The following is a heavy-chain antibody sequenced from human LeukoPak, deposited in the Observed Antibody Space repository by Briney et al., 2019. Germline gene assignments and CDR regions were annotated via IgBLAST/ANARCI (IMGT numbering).Heavy chain of an antibody. Sequence: SETLSLTCTVSGGSISSSSYSWGWIRQPPGKGLEWIGSIYYSGSTYYNPSLKSRVTISVDTSKNQFSLKLSSVTAADTAVYYCASFWQVYQTRPRNWFDPWGQGTLVTVSS. J-gene: IGHJ5*02. CDR2: IYYSGST. V-gene: IGHV4-39*07. D-gene: IGHD1-14*01. CDR3: ASFWQVYQTRPRNWFDP. CDR1: GGSISSSSYS.